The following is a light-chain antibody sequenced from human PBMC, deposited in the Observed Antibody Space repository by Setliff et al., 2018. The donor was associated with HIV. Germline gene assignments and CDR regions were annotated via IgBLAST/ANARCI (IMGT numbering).Light chain of an antibody. CDR3: QSYDSSLSGYV. V-gene: IGLV1-40*01. CDR1: SSNIGAGYD. CDR2: DNH. J-gene: IGLJ1*01. Sequence: QSALTQPPSVSGAPGQMVTISCIGSSSNIGAGYDVHWYQQVPGTAPKLLIFDNHIRPSGVPDRFSGSKSGTSASLAITGLQAEDEADYYCQSYDSSLSGYVFGIGTKAHRP.